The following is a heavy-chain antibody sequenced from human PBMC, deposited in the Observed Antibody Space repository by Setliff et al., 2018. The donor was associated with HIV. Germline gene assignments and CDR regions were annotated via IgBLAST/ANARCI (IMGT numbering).Heavy chain of an antibody. CDR3: ARASYSSGWYAVMDV. J-gene: IGHJ6*03. Sequence: GGSLRLSCAVSGFSLSSYAMHWVRQVPGKGLEWVAVISWDGSNKYYADSLKGRFTISRDNAKNSLYLQMNSLRVEDTAVYYCARASYSSGWYAVMDVWGKGTTVTVSS. D-gene: IGHD6-19*01. CDR1: GFSLSSYA. V-gene: IGHV3-30*07. CDR2: ISWDGSNK.